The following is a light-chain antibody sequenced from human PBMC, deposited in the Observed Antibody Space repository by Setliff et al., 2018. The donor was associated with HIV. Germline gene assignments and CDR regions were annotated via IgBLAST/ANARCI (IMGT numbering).Light chain of an antibody. CDR2: ANT. CDR1: RSDIGAGYD. V-gene: IGLV1-40*01. Sequence: QSVLTQPPSVSGAPGQRVLISCTGSRSDIGAGYDVHWYQQLPGTAPKLLIYANTNRPSGVPDRFSGSKSGTSASLAITGLQAEDEADYYCQSSDSRVNGGVFGGGTKVTVL. J-gene: IGLJ2*01. CDR3: QSSDSRVNGGV.